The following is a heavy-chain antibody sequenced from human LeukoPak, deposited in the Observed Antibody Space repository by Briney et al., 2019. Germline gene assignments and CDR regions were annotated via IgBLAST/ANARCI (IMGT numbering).Heavy chain of an antibody. CDR1: GYTFTSYV. V-gene: IGHV1-18*01. CDR3: ARSSHCSSTSCQSSWFDP. D-gene: IGHD2-2*01. Sequence: ASVKVSSKASGYTFTSYVISWVRQAPGQGLGWMGWISPYNGNTNYAQNLQGTVTMTTDTSTSTAYMALRSLRSDDTAVYYGARSSHCSSTSCQSSWFDPWGQGTLVTVSS. J-gene: IGHJ5*02. CDR2: ISPYNGNT.